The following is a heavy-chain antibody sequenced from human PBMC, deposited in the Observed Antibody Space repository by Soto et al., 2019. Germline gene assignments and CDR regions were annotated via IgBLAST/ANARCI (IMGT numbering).Heavy chain of an antibody. CDR1: GYTFTSYY. CDR2: INPSGGST. V-gene: IGHV1-46*01. J-gene: IGHJ6*02. CDR3: ARDRVAATPYYYYGMDV. D-gene: IGHD2-15*01. Sequence: ASVKVSCKASGYTFTSYYMHWVRQAPGQGPEWMGIINPSGGSTSYAQKFQGRVTMTRDTSTSTVYMELSSLRSEDTAVYYCARDRVAATPYYYYGMDVWGQGTTVTVSS.